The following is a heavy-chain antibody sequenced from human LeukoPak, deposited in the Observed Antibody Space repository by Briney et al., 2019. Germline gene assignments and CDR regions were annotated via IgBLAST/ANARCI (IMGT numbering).Heavy chain of an antibody. CDR1: GFTFSSYA. CDR2: ISGSGGST. D-gene: IGHD3-10*01. V-gene: IGHV3-23*01. J-gene: IGHJ3*02. CDR3: ARDMVTMVRGVIMRRDAFDI. Sequence: PGGSLRLSCAASGFTFSSYAMSWVRQAPGKGLEWVSGISGSGGSTYYADSVKGRFTISRDNSKNTLYLQMNSLRAEDTAVYYCARDMVTMVRGVIMRRDAFDIWGQGTMVTVSS.